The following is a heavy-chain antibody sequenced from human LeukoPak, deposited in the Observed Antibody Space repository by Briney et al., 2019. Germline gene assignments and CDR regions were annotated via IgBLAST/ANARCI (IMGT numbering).Heavy chain of an antibody. J-gene: IGHJ4*02. V-gene: IGHV3-30*18. CDR3: AKESYSTSWQLDS. CDR1: GFTFSNYG. CDR2: ISYDGSNK. Sequence: GGSLRLSCAASGFTFSNYGMSWVRQAPGKGLEWVAVISYDGSNKYYADSVKGRFTISRDNSKNTLYLQMNSLRAEDTAVYYCAKESYSTSWQLDSWGQGTLVTVSS. D-gene: IGHD6-13*01.